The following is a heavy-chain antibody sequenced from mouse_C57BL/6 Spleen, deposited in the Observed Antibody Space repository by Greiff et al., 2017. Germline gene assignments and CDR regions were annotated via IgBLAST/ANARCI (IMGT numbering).Heavy chain of an antibody. D-gene: IGHD4-1*01. CDR3: ARSGYYFDY. V-gene: IGHV7-3*01. J-gene: IGHJ2*01. CDR1: GFTFPDYY. CDR2: IRNKANGYTT. Sequence: EVQLVESGGGLVQPGGSLSLSCAASGFTFPDYYMSWVRQPPGKALEWLGFIRNKANGYTTEYSASVKGRFTISRDNSQSILYLQMNALRAEDSATYYCARSGYYFDYWGQGTTLTVSS.